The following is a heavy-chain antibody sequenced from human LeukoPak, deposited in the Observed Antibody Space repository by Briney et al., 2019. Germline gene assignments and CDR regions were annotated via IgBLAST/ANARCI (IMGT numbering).Heavy chain of an antibody. J-gene: IGHJ4*02. D-gene: IGHD3-16*01. CDR3: ARHVGKWGWDY. CDR1: VLTVSDNY. CDR2: IYTGGST. Sequence: PGGSLRLSCVASVLTVSDNYMSWVRQAPGKGLEWVSAIYTGGSTYYAGSVKGRFTISRDNSKNTLYLQMNSLRAEDTAVYYCARHVGKWGWDYWGQGTLVTVSS. V-gene: IGHV3-66*04.